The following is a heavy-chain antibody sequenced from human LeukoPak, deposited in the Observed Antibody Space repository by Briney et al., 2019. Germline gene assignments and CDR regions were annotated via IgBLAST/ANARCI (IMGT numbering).Heavy chain of an antibody. J-gene: IGHJ5*02. D-gene: IGHD1-26*01. CDR3: ARGAGLNWFYP. V-gene: IGHV4-59*07. Sequence: SDTLSLTCTVSGGSISSYYCSWIRQSPGKGLEWIGYIYYSGSTTYNPSLKSRVTISVDTSKNHFSLRLSSLTAADTAVYYCARGAGLNWFYPWGQGTLVTVSS. CDR2: IYYSGST. CDR1: GGSISSYY.